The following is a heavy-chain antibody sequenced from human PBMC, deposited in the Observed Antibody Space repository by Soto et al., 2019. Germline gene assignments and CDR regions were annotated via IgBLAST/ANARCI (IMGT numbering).Heavy chain of an antibody. CDR2: TYSGGSS. CDR1: GLNVSSNS. CDR3: ARAGAYSSANMDV. Sequence: EVQLVESGRGLVQPGGSLRVSCAASGLNVSSNSMNWVRQAPGRGLEWVSITYSGGSSYYADSVKGRFTISRDNSKNTLFLQMNSLRAEDTAVYYCARAGAYSSANMDVWGKGTTVTVSS. V-gene: IGHV3-66*01. D-gene: IGHD6-25*01. J-gene: IGHJ6*03.